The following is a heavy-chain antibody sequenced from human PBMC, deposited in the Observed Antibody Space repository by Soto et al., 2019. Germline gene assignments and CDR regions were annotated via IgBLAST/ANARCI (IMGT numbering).Heavy chain of an antibody. D-gene: IGHD3-10*01. V-gene: IGHV1-24*01. CDR3: ARSKRRGGGSIFDY. J-gene: IGHJ4*02. Sequence: ASVKVSCKVSGYTLTELSMHWVRQAPGKGLEWMGGFDPEDGETIYAQKFQGRVTMTEDTSTDTAYMELSSLRSEDTAVYYCARSKRRGGGSIFDYWGQGTLVTVSS. CDR1: GYTLTELS. CDR2: FDPEDGET.